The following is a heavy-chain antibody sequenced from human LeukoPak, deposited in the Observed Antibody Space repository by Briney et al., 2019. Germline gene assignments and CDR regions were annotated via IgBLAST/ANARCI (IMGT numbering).Heavy chain of an antibody. Sequence: PSQTLSLTGTVSGGSISSGDYYWSWIRQPPGKGLEWMGYIYYSGSTYYNPSLKSRVTISVDTSKNQFSLKLSSVTAADTAVYYCARRGANYYGSGSYFFDYWGQGTLVTVSS. CDR1: GGSISSGDYY. CDR3: ARRGANYYGSGSYFFDY. CDR2: IYYSGST. J-gene: IGHJ4*02. V-gene: IGHV4-30-4*08. D-gene: IGHD3-10*01.